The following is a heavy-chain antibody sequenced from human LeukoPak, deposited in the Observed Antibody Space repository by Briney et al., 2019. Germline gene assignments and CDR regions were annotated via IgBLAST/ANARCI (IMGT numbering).Heavy chain of an antibody. CDR3: AREGGPYRPLDY. V-gene: IGHV4-59*12. CDR1: GGSISNYY. J-gene: IGHJ4*02. Sequence: SETLSLTCTVSGGSISNYYWTWIRQPPGKGLEWIGSIYYDGSTNYNPSLKSRVTISLDTPKNQFSLKLTSVTAADTAVYYCAREGGPYRPLDYSGQGTLVTVSS. CDR2: IYYDGST.